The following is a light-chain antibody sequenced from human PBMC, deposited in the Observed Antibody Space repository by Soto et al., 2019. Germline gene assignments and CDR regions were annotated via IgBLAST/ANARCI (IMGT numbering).Light chain of an antibody. Sequence: DSQMTQYPSTLSASVGDRVTITCRASQSISSWLAWYQQKLGKAPKLLISKASTLHSGVPPRFSGSGSGTEFTLIISSLQPDDFATYYCQQYESYPMTFGGGTKVEIK. CDR3: QQYESYPMT. J-gene: IGKJ4*01. V-gene: IGKV1-5*03. CDR2: KAS. CDR1: QSISSW.